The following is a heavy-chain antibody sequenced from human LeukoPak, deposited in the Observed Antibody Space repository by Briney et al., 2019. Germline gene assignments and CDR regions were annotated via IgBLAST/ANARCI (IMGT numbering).Heavy chain of an antibody. CDR3: ARGRYSYGNDAFDI. CDR1: GGSISSGGYY. V-gene: IGHV4-31*03. J-gene: IGHJ3*02. Sequence: SETLSLTCTVSGGSISSGGYYWSWIRQHPGTGLEWIGYIYYSGSTYYNPSLKSRVTISVDTSKNQFSLKLSSVTAADTAVYYCARGRYSYGNDAFDIWGQGTMVTVSS. D-gene: IGHD5-18*01. CDR2: IYYSGST.